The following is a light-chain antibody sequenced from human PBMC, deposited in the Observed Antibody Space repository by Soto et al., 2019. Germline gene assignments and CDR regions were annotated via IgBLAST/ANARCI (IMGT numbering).Light chain of an antibody. CDR1: QGIRIY. V-gene: IGKV1-17*01. Sequence: DIQMTQSPSYLSASVGDRVTITCRASQGIRIYLAFYQHKPEKAPNLXXYAASSLQSGVPSRFSGSGSGTEFTLTISSLQPEDFATYYCLQHNNYPRTFGQGTKVDIK. J-gene: IGKJ1*01. CDR2: AAS. CDR3: LQHNNYPRT.